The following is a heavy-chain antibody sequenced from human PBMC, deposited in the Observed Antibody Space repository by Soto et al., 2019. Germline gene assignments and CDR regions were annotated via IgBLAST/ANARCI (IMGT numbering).Heavy chain of an antibody. J-gene: IGHJ4*02. V-gene: IGHV1-69*14. D-gene: IGHD5-12*01. Sequence: QVQLVQSGAEVKKPGSSVKVSCKASGDTFSGYSISWVRQAPGQGLEWMGGIIALFRTTNYAQRFQGRVTITADKSTSTAYMELSSLKSEDTAIYYCARDLGSGYDPGDYWGQGTLVTVSS. CDR2: IIALFRTT. CDR1: GDTFSGYS. CDR3: ARDLGSGYDPGDY.